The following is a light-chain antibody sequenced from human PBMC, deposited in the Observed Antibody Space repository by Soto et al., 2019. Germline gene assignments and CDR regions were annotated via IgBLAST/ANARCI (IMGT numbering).Light chain of an antibody. CDR1: ASDIGGYNF. CDR3: GSHGGTSLYV. Sequence: QSALTQPPSASGSPGQSVAISCTGTASDIGGYNFVSWYQQHPGKAPKLMIYEVNKRPSGVPDRFSGSKSGNTASLTVSRLQADDEAEYYCGSHGGTSLYVFGTGTKVTVL. CDR2: EVN. V-gene: IGLV2-8*01. J-gene: IGLJ1*01.